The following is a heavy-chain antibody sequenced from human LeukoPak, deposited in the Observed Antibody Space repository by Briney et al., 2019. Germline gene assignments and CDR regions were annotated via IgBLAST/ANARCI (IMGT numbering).Heavy chain of an antibody. CDR1: GGSISSYY. D-gene: IGHD3-22*01. CDR3: ARDRYYYDSSGYIRMDV. Sequence: KPSETLSLTCTVSGGSISSYYWSWIRQPPGKGLEWIGYIYYSGSTNYNPSLKSRVTISVDTSKNQFSLKLSSVTAADTAVYYCARDRYYYDSSGYIRMDVWGKGTTVTISS. V-gene: IGHV4-59*01. CDR2: IYYSGST. J-gene: IGHJ6*04.